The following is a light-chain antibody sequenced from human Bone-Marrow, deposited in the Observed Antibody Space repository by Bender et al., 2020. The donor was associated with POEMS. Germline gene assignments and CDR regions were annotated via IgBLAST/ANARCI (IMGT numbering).Light chain of an antibody. CDR3: SSYASGGSYV. J-gene: IGLJ1*01. Sequence: QQHPGKTPKLMIYDVTRRPSGVSNRFSGSKSGNTASLTISWLQADDEADYYCSSYASGGSYVFGTGTKVTVL. V-gene: IGLV2-14*03. CDR2: DVT.